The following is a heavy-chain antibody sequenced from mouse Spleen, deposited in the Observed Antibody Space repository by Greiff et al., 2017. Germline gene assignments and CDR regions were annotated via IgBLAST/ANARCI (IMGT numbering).Heavy chain of an antibody. CDR3: ARSGGLRGSSYSYYFDY. V-gene: IGHV1-36*01. D-gene: IGHD1-1*01. J-gene: IGHJ2*01. CDR2: VYPYNGGT. Sequence: EVKLQESGPVLVKPGPSVKISCKASGFTFTDYYMHWVKQSHGKSLEWIGLVYPYNGGTSYNQKFKGKATLTVDTSSSTAYMELNSLTSEDSAVYYCARSGGLRGSSYSYYFDYWGQGTTLTVSS. CDR1: GFTFTDYY.